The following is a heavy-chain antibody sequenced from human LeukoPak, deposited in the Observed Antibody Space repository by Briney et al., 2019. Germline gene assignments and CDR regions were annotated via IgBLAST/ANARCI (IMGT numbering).Heavy chain of an antibody. V-gene: IGHV1-69*13. J-gene: IGHJ3*02. CDR2: IIPIFGTA. D-gene: IGHD3-22*01. CDR1: GGTFSSYA. Sequence: SVKVSCKASGGTFSSYAISWVRQAPGQGLEWMGGIIPIFGTANYAQKFQGRVTITADESTSTAYMELSSLRSEDTAVYYCTKDRRGYAADAFDIWGQGTMVTVSS. CDR3: TKDRRGYAADAFDI.